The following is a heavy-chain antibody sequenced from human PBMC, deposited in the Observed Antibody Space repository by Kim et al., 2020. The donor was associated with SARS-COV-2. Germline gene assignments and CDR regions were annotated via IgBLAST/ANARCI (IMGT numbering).Heavy chain of an antibody. Sequence: YPGSVKGRFTISRENAKNTLYLQMNSLRAGDTAVYYCARGSSLVSYGMDVWGQGTTVTVSS. D-gene: IGHD3-9*01. CDR3: ARGSSLVSYGMDV. J-gene: IGHJ6*02. V-gene: IGHV3-13*01.